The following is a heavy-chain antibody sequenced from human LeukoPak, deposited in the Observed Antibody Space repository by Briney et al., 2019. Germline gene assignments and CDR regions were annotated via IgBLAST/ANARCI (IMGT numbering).Heavy chain of an antibody. CDR1: GYTFTGYY. CDR2: INPNSGGT. J-gene: IGHJ4*02. D-gene: IGHD6-13*01. CDR3: ARSQGSSSWYRSGFDY. V-gene: IGHV1-2*02. Sequence: ASVKVSCKASGYTFTGYYMHWVRQAPGQGLDWMGWINPNSGGTNYAQKFQGRVTIPADESTSTAYMELSSLRSEDTAVYYCARSQGSSSWYRSGFDYWVQGTLVTVSS.